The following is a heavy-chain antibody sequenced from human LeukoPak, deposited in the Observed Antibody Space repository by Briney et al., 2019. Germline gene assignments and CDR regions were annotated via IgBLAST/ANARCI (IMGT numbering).Heavy chain of an antibody. Sequence: GASVKVSCEASGGTFSSYAISWVRQAPGQGLEWMGGIIPISGTANYAQKFQGRVTITADESTSTAYMELSSLRSEDTAVYYCARPAYSSGWYYYFDYWGQGTLVTVSS. V-gene: IGHV1-69*13. J-gene: IGHJ4*02. CDR1: GGTFSSYA. CDR2: IIPISGTA. D-gene: IGHD6-19*01. CDR3: ARPAYSSGWYYYFDY.